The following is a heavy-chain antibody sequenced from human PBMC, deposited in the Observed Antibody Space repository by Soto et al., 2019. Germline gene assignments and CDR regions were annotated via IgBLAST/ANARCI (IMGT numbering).Heavy chain of an antibody. V-gene: IGHV1-69*08. CDR2: IIPIFGTA. Sequence: QVHLLQSGPEMKKPGSSVIVSCKASGGTFNTYTFSWVRRAPGQGLEWMGFIIPIFGTANYAPRFQGRLSITADQSATTTYMELTSLTSEDTAFYYCGRIPRYSFPTSDPLDNWGQGTLVTVSS. J-gene: IGHJ4*02. D-gene: IGHD5-18*01. CDR1: GGTFNTYT. CDR3: GRIPRYSFPTSDPLDN.